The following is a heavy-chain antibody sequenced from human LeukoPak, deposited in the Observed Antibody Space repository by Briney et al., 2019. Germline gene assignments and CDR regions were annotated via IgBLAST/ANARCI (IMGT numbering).Heavy chain of an antibody. CDR1: GYTFTSYY. CDR2: INPSGGST. CDR3: ATFYDYGDYFDY. V-gene: IGHV1-46*01. Sequence: ASVKVYCKASGYTFTSYYMHWVRQAPGQGVEWMGIINPSGGSTSYAQKFQGRVTMTRDTSTSTVYMELSSLRSEDTAVYYCATFYDYGDYFDYWGQGTLVTVSS. J-gene: IGHJ4*02. D-gene: IGHD4-17*01.